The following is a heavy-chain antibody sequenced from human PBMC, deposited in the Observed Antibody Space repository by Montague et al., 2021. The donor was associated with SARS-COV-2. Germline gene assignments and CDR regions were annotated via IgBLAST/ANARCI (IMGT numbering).Heavy chain of an antibody. Sequence: TLSLTCTVSGDSINSVSYYWSWIRQPAGKGLEWIGRIYTSGRTIYNPSLRSRINMSLDTSKSRFSLNLTSVTAADTAVYYCARSRGNLQWPFYYYYGMDVWGQGTTVTVSS. CDR1: GDSINSVSYY. CDR2: IYTSGRT. CDR3: ARSRGNLQWPFYYYYGMDV. J-gene: IGHJ6*02. D-gene: IGHD6-19*01. V-gene: IGHV4-61*02.